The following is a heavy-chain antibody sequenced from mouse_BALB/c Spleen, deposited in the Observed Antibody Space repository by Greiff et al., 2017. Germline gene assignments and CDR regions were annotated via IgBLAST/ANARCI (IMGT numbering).Heavy chain of an antibody. J-gene: IGHJ4*01. Sequence: VQGVESGPGLVAPSQSLSITCTVSGFSLTSYGVHWVRQPPGKGLEWLGVIWAGGSTNYNSALMSRLSISKDNSKSQVFLKMNSLQTDDTAMYYCARGYYYGSSLVRAMDYWGQGTSVTVSS. CDR2: IWAGGST. CDR3: ARGYYYGSSLVRAMDY. D-gene: IGHD1-1*01. V-gene: IGHV2-9*02. CDR1: GFSLTSYG.